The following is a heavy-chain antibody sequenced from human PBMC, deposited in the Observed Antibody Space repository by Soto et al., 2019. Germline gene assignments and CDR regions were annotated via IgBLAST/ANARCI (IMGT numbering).Heavy chain of an antibody. CDR3: ARGVYGSGNYYTGPSAFDI. J-gene: IGHJ3*02. Sequence: QVQLEQSGAEVKKPGSSVKISCKASGGTLSDHGVSWLRQAPGQGLEWVGGTIPVFNTANYAPKFQGRVKIAADKSTNIAYMELGSLRSEDTAFYYCARGVYGSGNYYTGPSAFDIWGQGTLVIVSS. CDR1: GGTLSDHG. D-gene: IGHD3-10*01. V-gene: IGHV1-69*06. CDR2: TIPVFNTA.